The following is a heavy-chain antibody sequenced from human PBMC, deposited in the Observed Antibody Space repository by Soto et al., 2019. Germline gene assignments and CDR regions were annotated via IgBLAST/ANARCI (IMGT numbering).Heavy chain of an antibody. CDR3: AKSRSGYDYYYYYYGMDV. V-gene: IGHV3-23*01. CDR2: ISGSGGST. D-gene: IGHD5-12*01. J-gene: IGHJ6*02. CDR1: GFTFSSYA. Sequence: GGSLRLSCAASGFTFSSYAMSWVRQAPGKGLEWVSAISGSGGSTYYADSVKGRFTISRDNSKNTLYLQMNSLRAEDTAVYYCAKSRSGYDYYYYYYGMDVWGQGTTVTVSS.